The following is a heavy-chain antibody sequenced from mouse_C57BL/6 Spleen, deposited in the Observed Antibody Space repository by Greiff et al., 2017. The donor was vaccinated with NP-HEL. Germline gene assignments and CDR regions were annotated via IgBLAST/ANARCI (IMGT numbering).Heavy chain of an antibody. CDR1: GYAFSSSW. V-gene: IGHV1-82*01. D-gene: IGHD4-1*01. Sequence: VQRVESGPELVKPGASVKISCKASGYAFSSSWMNWVKQRPGKGLEWIGRIYPGDGDTNYNGKFKGKATLTADKSSSTAYMQLSSLTSEDSAVYFCARDSGTGNFDYWGQGTTLTVSS. J-gene: IGHJ2*01. CDR2: IYPGDGDT. CDR3: ARDSGTGNFDY.